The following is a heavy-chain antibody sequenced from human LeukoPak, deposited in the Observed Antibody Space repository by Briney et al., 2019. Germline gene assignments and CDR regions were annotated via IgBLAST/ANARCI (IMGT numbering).Heavy chain of an antibody. CDR3: ARGDDYKSTLFDY. J-gene: IGHJ4*02. Sequence: SETLSLTCTVSGASISRYFWNWVRQPPGKELEWIGYISSGGSTNYNPSLKSRVTISIDTSKNQFSLKLTSATAADTAVYYCARGDDYKSTLFDYWGQGTLVTVSS. CDR2: ISSGGST. CDR1: GASISRYF. D-gene: IGHD5-12*01. V-gene: IGHV4-59*01.